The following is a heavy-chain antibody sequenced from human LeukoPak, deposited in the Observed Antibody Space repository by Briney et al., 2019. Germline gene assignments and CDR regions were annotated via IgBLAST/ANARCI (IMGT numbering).Heavy chain of an antibody. CDR2: IIPIFGTA. CDR1: GGTFSSYA. V-gene: IGHV1-69*13. Sequence: ASVKVSCKASGGTFSSYAISWVRQAPGQGLEWMGGIIPIFGTANYAQKFQGRVTITADESTSTAYMELSSLISEDTAVYYCARDRATAWYFDLWGRGTLVTVSS. CDR3: ARDRATAWYFDL. D-gene: IGHD5-12*01. J-gene: IGHJ2*01.